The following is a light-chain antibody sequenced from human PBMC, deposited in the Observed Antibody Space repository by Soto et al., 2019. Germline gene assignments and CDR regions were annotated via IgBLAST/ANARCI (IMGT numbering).Light chain of an antibody. CDR2: DVS. J-gene: IGKJ4*01. CDR3: QQYGSSPRLT. Sequence: EIVSTQSPATLSVSPGESATLSCGASQSVSGTYIAWYQQKPGLAPRLLMYDVSDRATGIPDRFSGSGSGTDFTLTISRLEPEDFAVYYCQQYGSSPRLTFGGGTKVEIK. CDR1: QSVSGTY. V-gene: IGKV3D-20*01.